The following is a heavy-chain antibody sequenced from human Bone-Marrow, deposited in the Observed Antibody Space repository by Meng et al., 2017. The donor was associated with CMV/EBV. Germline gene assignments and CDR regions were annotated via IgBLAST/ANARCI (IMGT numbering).Heavy chain of an antibody. CDR2: IYYSGST. D-gene: IGHD1-14*01. Sequence: SETLSLTCTVSGGSISSYYWSWIRQPPGKGLEWIGYIYYSGSTNYNPSLKSRVTISVDTSKNQFSLKLSSVTAADTAVYYCARGQTGTRYYYYYYGMDVWGQGTTVTVSS. CDR3: ARGQTGTRYYYYYYGMDV. J-gene: IGHJ6*02. V-gene: IGHV4-59*01. CDR1: GGSISSYY.